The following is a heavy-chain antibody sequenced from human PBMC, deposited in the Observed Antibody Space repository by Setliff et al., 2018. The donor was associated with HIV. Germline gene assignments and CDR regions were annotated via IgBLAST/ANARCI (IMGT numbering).Heavy chain of an antibody. Sequence: ASVKVSCKASGYTFTSYAMHWVRQAPGQRLEWMGWINAGNSNTKYSQKFQGRVTITRDTSASTAYMELSSLRSEDTAVYYCARDNYYDSSGPGLFNWGQGTMVTVSS. CDR2: INAGNSNT. CDR3: ARDNYYDSSGPGLFN. J-gene: IGHJ3*01. V-gene: IGHV1-3*01. CDR1: GYTFTSYA. D-gene: IGHD3-22*01.